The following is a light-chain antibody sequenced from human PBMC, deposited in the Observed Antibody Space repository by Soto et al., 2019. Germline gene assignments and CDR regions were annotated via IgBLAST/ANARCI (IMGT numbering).Light chain of an antibody. CDR2: KAS. CDR3: QHYNSYSEP. CDR1: QSISTY. V-gene: IGKV1-5*03. Sequence: DIHMTQAPSTLSASVVDRVTITCRASQSISTYLAWYQQKPGKAPKLLIYKASTLKSGVPSRFSGSGSGTEFTLTISSLQPDDFATYYCQHYNSYSEPFGQGTKV. J-gene: IGKJ1*01.